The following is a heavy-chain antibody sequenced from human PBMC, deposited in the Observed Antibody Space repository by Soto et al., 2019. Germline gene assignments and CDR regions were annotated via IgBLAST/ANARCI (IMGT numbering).Heavy chain of an antibody. J-gene: IGHJ6*02. CDR3: ARDAKFAPRCMDV. CDR1: GFTFSSYA. Sequence: GGSLRLSCAASGFTFSSYAMHWVRQAPGKGLEWVAVISYDGSNKYYADSVKGRFTISRDNSKNTLYLQMNSLRAEDTAVYYCARDAKFAPRCMDVWGQGTTVTVSS. D-gene: IGHD2-21*01. V-gene: IGHV3-30-3*01. CDR2: ISYDGSNK.